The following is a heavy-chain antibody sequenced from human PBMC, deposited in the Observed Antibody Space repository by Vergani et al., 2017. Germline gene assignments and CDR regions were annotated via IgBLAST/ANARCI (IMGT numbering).Heavy chain of an antibody. D-gene: IGHD3-16*01. CDR1: GFTLSNYD. Sequence: QVQLVESGGGVVQRGGSLRLSCATSGFTLSNYDMQWICQGPGKGLEFVAFIQFDGSNQYYAHSVKGRFTLSRDFSKNTLYLQMNSLRTDDTATYYCAKHFRGWGIDYWGQGTQVIVSS. CDR3: AKHFRGWGIDY. CDR2: IQFDGSNQ. J-gene: IGHJ4*02. V-gene: IGHV3-30*02.